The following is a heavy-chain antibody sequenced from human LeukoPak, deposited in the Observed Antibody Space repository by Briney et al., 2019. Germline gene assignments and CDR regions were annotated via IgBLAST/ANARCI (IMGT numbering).Heavy chain of an antibody. Sequence: SETLSLTCTVSGGSISSYYWSWIRQPPGKGLEWIGYIYYSGTTDYNPSLKSRVTISVDTSNDQFSLKVSSVTAADTAVYYCARSSGAYRSFDYWGQGTLVPVSS. CDR2: IYYSGTT. CDR1: GGSISSYY. V-gene: IGHV4-59*01. CDR3: ARSSGAYRSFDY. D-gene: IGHD1-26*01. J-gene: IGHJ4*02.